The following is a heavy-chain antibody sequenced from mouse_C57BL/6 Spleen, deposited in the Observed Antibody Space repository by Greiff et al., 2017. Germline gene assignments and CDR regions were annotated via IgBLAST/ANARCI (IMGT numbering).Heavy chain of an antibody. CDR3: AYLGD. V-gene: IGHV1-42*01. Sequence: EVQLQQSGPELVKPGASVKISCKASGYSFTGYYMNWVKQSPEKSLEWIGEINPSTGGTTYNQKFKAKATLTVDKSSSTAYMQLKSLTSEDSAFYYCAYLGDWGKGTTLTVSS. D-gene: IGHD4-1*01. CDR2: INPSTGGT. CDR1: GYSFTGYY. J-gene: IGHJ2*01.